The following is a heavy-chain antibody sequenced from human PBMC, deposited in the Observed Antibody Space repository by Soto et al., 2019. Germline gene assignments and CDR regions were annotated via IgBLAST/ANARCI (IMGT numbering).Heavy chain of an antibody. Sequence: PGESLKISCKGSGYSFTSYWISWVRQMPGKGLEWMGRIDPSDSYTNYSPSSQGHVTISADKSISTAYLQWSSLKASDTARYYCARFAVDDQRYSYYGMDVWGQGTTVTVS. CDR1: GYSFTSYW. V-gene: IGHV5-10-1*01. D-gene: IGHD2-21*01. J-gene: IGHJ6*02. CDR3: ARFAVDDQRYSYYGMDV. CDR2: IDPSDSYT.